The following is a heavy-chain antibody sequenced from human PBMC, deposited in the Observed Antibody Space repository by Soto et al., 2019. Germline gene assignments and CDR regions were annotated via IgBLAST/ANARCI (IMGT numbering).Heavy chain of an antibody. J-gene: IGHJ5*02. Sequence: TSETLSLTCSVSGASISSDNYYWGWIRQTPGKGLEWIGSIYYSGNTYYNPSLKSRLTISVDTSTSQFSLTLSSVTAADSAMYFCARSVRDIVVVPSQNWFDPWGQGTLVTVSS. V-gene: IGHV4-39*01. D-gene: IGHD2-2*01. CDR2: IYYSGNT. CDR3: ARSVRDIVVVPSQNWFDP. CDR1: GASISSDNYY.